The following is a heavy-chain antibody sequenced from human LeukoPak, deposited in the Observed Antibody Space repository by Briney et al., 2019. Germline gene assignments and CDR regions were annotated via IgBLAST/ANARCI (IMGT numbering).Heavy chain of an antibody. J-gene: IGHJ4*02. Sequence: PGGSLRLSCAASGFTFSSYSMNWVRQAPGKGLEWVSYISSSSSTIYYADSVKGRFTISRDNAKNSLYLQMNSLRAEDTAVYYCARDLRRYSSSFDYWGQGTLVTVSS. D-gene: IGHD6-6*01. CDR2: ISSSSSTI. CDR1: GFTFSSYS. V-gene: IGHV3-48*01. CDR3: ARDLRRYSSSFDY.